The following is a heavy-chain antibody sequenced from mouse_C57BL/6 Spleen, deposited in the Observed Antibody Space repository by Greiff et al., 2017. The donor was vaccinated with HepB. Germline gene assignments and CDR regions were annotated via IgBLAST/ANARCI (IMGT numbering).Heavy chain of an antibody. D-gene: IGHD2-5*01. V-gene: IGHV5-4*01. Sequence: EVQVVESGGGLVKPGGSLKLSCAASGFTFSSYAMSWVRQTPEKRLEWVATISDGGSYTYYPDNVKGRFTISRDNAKNNLYLQMSHLKSEDTAMYYCARDPGYYSNSYWYFDVWGTGTTVTVSS. CDR1: GFTFSSYA. CDR2: ISDGGSYT. CDR3: ARDPGYYSNSYWYFDV. J-gene: IGHJ1*03.